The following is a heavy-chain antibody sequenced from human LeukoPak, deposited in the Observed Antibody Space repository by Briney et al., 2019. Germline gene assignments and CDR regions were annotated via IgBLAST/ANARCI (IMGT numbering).Heavy chain of an antibody. D-gene: IGHD3-10*01. CDR1: GYSFTSYW. Sequence: GESLKISCKGSGYSFTSYWIGWVRQMPGKGLEWMGIIYPGDSDTRYSPSFQGQVTISADKSISTAYLQWSSLKASDTAMYYCARHAAYYGSGSYYNVDYWGQGTLVTVSS. V-gene: IGHV5-51*01. CDR3: ARHAAYYGSGSYYNVDY. CDR2: IYPGDSDT. J-gene: IGHJ4*02.